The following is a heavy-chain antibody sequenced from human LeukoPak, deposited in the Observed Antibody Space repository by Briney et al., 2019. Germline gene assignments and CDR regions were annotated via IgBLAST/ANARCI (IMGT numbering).Heavy chain of an antibody. CDR2: ISYDGSNK. D-gene: IGHD1-26*01. V-gene: IGHV3-30-3*01. J-gene: IGHJ4*02. CDR3: ARAPWGVGVTPPY. Sequence: PAGSLTLSCAASGFMFSTHSMFWVRQAPGKGLEWVAVISYDGSNKNYADSVKGRFTISRDNSKNTLYLQMDSLRTDDTAMYYCARAPWGVGVTPPYWGQGTLVPVSS. CDR1: GFMFSTHS.